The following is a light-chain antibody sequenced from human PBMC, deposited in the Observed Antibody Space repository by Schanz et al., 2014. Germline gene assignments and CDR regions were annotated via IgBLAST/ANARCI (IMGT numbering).Light chain of an antibody. Sequence: QSALTQPASVSGSPGQSITISCTGTSSDVGGYNYVSWYQQHPGKAPKLMIYEVSNRPSGVPDRFSGSKSGNTASLTISGLQAEDEADYYCSSYAGSNKEVFGGGTKLTVL. V-gene: IGLV2-14*01. CDR1: SSDVGGYNY. CDR3: SSYAGSNKEV. J-gene: IGLJ3*02. CDR2: EVS.